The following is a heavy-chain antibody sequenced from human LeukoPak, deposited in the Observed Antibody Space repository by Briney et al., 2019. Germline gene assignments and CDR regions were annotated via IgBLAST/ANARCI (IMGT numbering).Heavy chain of an antibody. Sequence: GGSLRLSCAASGFTFSSYSMNWVRQAPGKGRVWVGVISNDGRNHYYGDSVRGRFTISRDNSNNTLYLQMDSLRAEDTAFYYCAKVLFGDYGSYFDSWGPGTLVTVSS. V-gene: IGHV3-30*18. D-gene: IGHD4-17*01. J-gene: IGHJ4*02. CDR2: ISNDGRNH. CDR3: AKVLFGDYGSYFDS. CDR1: GFTFSSYS.